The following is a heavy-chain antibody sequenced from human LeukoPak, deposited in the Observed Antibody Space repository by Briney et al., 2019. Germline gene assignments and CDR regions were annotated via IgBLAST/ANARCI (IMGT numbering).Heavy chain of an antibody. Sequence: SETLSLTCTVSGGSISSSSYYWGWIRQPPGKGLEWIGSIYYSGSTNYNPSLKSRVTISVDTSKNQFSLKLSSVTAADTAVYYCARHLRYCTNGVCYYRYFDYWGQGTLVTVSS. CDR3: ARHLRYCTNGVCYYRYFDY. CDR2: IYYSGST. D-gene: IGHD2-8*01. CDR1: GGSISSSSYY. V-gene: IGHV4-39*01. J-gene: IGHJ4*02.